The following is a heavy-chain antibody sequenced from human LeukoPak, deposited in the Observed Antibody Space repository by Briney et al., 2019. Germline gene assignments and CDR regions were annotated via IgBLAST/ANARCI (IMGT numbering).Heavy chain of an antibody. CDR1: GASISPDY. CDR3: ARAEYYFDY. CDR2: IHYSGST. Sequence: KPSETLSLTCTVSGASISPDYWGWIRQPPGKGLEFIGYIHYSGSTNYNPSLKSRVTISVDTSKNQFSLKLSSVTAADTAVYYCARAEYYFDYWGQGTLSPSPQ. D-gene: IGHD3-10*01. V-gene: IGHV4-59*01. J-gene: IGHJ4*02.